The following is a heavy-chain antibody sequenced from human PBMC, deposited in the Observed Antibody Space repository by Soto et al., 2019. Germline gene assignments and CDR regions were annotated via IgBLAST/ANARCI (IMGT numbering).Heavy chain of an antibody. CDR2: ISSNSATR. Sequence: WGCMRLSGAASGFTFSNYGMNWVRQAPGKGLACVSYISSNSATRQYADSVKGRFTISRDKAKNSLYLQMNSLRDEDTAVYYCARGGAARPDYWGQGTLVTVSS. V-gene: IGHV3-48*02. CDR3: ARGGAARPDY. J-gene: IGHJ4*02. CDR1: GFTFSNYG. D-gene: IGHD6-6*01.